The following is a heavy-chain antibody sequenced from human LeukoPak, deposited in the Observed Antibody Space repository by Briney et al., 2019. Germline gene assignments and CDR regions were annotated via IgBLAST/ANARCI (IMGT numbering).Heavy chain of an antibody. CDR3: ARGESSTSTLYYYYYYMDV. CDR2: IYTSGST. V-gene: IGHV4-61*02. Sequence: PSETLSLTCTGSGGSISSGSYYWSWIRQPAGKGLEWIGRIYTSGSTNYNPSLKSRVTISVDTSKNQFSLKLSSVTAADTAMYYSARGESSTSTLYYYYYYMDVWGKGTTVTVSS. J-gene: IGHJ6*03. CDR1: GGSISSGSYY. D-gene: IGHD6-6*01.